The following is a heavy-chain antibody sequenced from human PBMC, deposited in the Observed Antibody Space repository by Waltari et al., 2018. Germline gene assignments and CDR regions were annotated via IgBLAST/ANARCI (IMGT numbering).Heavy chain of an antibody. Sequence: QVQLVESGGGVVQPGMSLRLSCAASGFTFSSYGMHWVRQAPGKGLEWVAVIWYDGSNKYYADSVKGRFTISRDNSKNTLYLQMNSLRAEDTAVYYCARDPGGSGWYGYYYGMDVWGQGTTVTVSS. V-gene: IGHV3-33*01. CDR1: GFTFSSYG. CDR3: ARDPGGSGWYGYYYGMDV. J-gene: IGHJ6*02. D-gene: IGHD6-19*01. CDR2: IWYDGSNK.